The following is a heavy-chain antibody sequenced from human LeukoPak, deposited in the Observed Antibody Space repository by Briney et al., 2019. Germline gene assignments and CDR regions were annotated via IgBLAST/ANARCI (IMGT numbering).Heavy chain of an antibody. V-gene: IGHV1-69*06. J-gene: IGHJ4*02. Sequence: GASVKVSCKASGGTFSSYAISWVRQAPGQGLEWMGGIIPIFGTANYAQKFQGRVTITADKSTSTAYMELSSLRSEDTAVYYCARTVGIAVAGRLDYWGQGTLVTVSS. CDR3: ARTVGIAVAGRLDY. CDR2: IIPIFGTA. D-gene: IGHD6-19*01. CDR1: GGTFSSYA.